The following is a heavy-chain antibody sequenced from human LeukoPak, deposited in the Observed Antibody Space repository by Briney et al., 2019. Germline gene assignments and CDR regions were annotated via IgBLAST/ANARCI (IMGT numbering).Heavy chain of an antibody. CDR2: IYTSGST. J-gene: IGHJ5*02. V-gene: IGHV4-4*07. D-gene: IGHD1-26*01. Sequence: SETLSLTCTISGGSISSYYWSWIRQPAGKGLEWIGRIYTSGSTNYNPSLKSRVTMSVDTSKNQFSLKLSSVTAADTAVYYCARIIGAQSLNWFDPWGQGTLVTVSS. CDR3: ARIIGAQSLNWFDP. CDR1: GGSISSYY.